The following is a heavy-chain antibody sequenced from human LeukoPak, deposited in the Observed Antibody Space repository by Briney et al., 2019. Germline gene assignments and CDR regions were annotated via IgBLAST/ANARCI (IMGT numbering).Heavy chain of an antibody. D-gene: IGHD1-26*01. Sequence: GGSLRLSCAASGFTFSNYGMHWVRQAPGKGLEWVAVISYDGSDKYYADSVKGRFTISRDSSKNTLYLQMNSLRAEDTAVYYCTTLGKVGANEFDFWGQGTLVTVSS. V-gene: IGHV3-30*03. CDR1: GFTFSNYG. J-gene: IGHJ4*02. CDR2: ISYDGSDK. CDR3: TTLGKVGANEFDF.